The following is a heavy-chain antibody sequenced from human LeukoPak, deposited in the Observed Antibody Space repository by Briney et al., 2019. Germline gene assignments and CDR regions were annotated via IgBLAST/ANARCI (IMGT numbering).Heavy chain of an antibody. CDR2: IYYSGST. CDR1: GGSISNYY. V-gene: IGHV4-59*01. CDR3: ARDCGGDCNDAFDI. D-gene: IGHD2-21*01. Sequence: SETLSLTCTVSGGSISNYYWSWIRQPPGKGMEWIGYIYYSGSTNYNPSLKSRVTISVDTSKNQFSLKLSSVTAADTAVYYCARDCGGDCNDAFDIWGQGTMVTVSS. J-gene: IGHJ3*02.